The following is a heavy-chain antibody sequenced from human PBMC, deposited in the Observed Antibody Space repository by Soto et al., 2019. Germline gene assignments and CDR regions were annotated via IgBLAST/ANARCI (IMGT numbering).Heavy chain of an antibody. CDR1: GGSLSGYY. CDR2: INHSGTT. D-gene: IGHD3-10*01. Sequence: PSETLSLTCAVSGGSLSGYYWSWIRQPPGKGLEWIGEINHSGTTNFNPSLKSRVTISFDTSKNQFSLKLSSVTAADMAVYYCARGRSHCGAGSLDWFDPWGQGTLVTVSS. CDR3: ARGRSHCGAGSLDWFDP. J-gene: IGHJ5*02. V-gene: IGHV4-34*01.